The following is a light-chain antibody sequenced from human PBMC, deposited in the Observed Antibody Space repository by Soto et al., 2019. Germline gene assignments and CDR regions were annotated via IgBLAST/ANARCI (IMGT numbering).Light chain of an antibody. CDR2: LNSAGSH. V-gene: IGLV4-69*01. CDR1: SGHSSYA. Sequence: QPVLTQSPSASASLGASVKLTCTLSSGHSSYAIAWHQQHPEKGPRYLTKLNSAGSHSKGDGIPDRFSGSSSGAERYLTIPSLQSEDEADYYCQTWGTGIQVFGGGTKLTVL. J-gene: IGLJ2*01. CDR3: QTWGTGIQV.